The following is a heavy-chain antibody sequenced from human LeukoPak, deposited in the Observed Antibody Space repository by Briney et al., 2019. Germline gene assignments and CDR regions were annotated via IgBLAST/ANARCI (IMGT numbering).Heavy chain of an antibody. CDR1: GFTFSSYE. CDR3: ARDVIAGFGELHGLDY. CDR2: ISSSGSTI. V-gene: IGHV3-48*03. Sequence: GGSLRLSCAASGFTFSSYEMNWVRQAPGKGLEWVSYISSSGSTIYYADSVKGRFTISRDNAKNSLYLQMNSLRAEDTAVYYCARDVIAGFGELHGLDYWGQGTLVTVSS. D-gene: IGHD3-10*01. J-gene: IGHJ4*02.